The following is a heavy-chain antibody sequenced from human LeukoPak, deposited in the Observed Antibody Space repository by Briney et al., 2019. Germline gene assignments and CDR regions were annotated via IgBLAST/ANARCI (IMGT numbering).Heavy chain of an antibody. CDR1: GGTFSSYA. D-gene: IGHD2-2*01. CDR2: IIPIFGTA. CDR3: VRVVPVVPAATSWFDP. J-gene: IGHJ5*02. Sequence: SVKVSCKASGGTFSSYAISWVRQAPGQGLEWMGGIIPIFGTANYAQKFQGRVTITADESTSTAYMELSSLRSEDTAVYYCVRVVPVVPAATSWFDPWGQGTLVTVSS. V-gene: IGHV1-69*01.